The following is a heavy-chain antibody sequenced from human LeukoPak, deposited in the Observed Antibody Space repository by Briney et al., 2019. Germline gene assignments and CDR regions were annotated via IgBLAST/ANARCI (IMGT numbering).Heavy chain of an antibody. CDR2: MNPNSGNT. D-gene: IGHD2-21*02. J-gene: IGHJ4*02. V-gene: IGHV1-8*01. CDR3: ARGVVVTAGAPYDY. Sequence: ASVKVSCKASGYTFTSYDINWVRQATGQGLEWMGWMNPNSGNTNYARKLQGRVTMTTDTSTSTAYMELRSLRSDDTAVYYCARGVVVTAGAPYDYWGQGTLVTVSS. CDR1: GYTFTSYD.